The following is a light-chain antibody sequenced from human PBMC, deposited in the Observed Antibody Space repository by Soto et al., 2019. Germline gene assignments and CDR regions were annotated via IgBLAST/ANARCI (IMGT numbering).Light chain of an antibody. Sequence: IQMTQSPSSLSASVGDRVTITCRASQNINNYLNWYQQKPGQAPKLLISTASSLRGGFPSRFSGSRSGTAFTLTISSLVFDDIATYYCQQSYETPRTFGQGTKVEIK. J-gene: IGKJ1*01. CDR1: QNINNY. CDR3: QQSYETPRT. CDR2: TAS. V-gene: IGKV1-39*01.